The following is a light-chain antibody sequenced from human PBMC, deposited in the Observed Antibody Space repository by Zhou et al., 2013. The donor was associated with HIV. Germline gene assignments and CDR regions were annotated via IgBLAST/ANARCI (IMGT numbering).Light chain of an antibody. Sequence: DIQMTQSPSSLSAFVGDRVTITCRASQGIRDDLGWYQQKPGKAPKLLIYGASSLQSGVPSRFSGSGFGTDFTLTINRLHPEDFATYYCQQANRFPQTFGQGTKVEIK. V-gene: IGKV1-17*01. CDR3: QQANRFPQT. CDR1: QGIRDD. J-gene: IGKJ2*01. CDR2: GAS.